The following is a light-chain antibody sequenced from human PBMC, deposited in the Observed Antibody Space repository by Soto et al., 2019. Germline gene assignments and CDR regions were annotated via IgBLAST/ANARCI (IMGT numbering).Light chain of an antibody. J-gene: IGKJ1*01. CDR1: QGISSY. CDR2: AAS. Sequence: SSFSASTGDRVTITCRASQGISSYLAWYQQKPGKAPKLLIYAASTLQSGVPSRFSGSGSGTDFTLTISCLQSEDFATYYCQQYYSYPPTFGQGSKV. CDR3: QQYYSYPPT. V-gene: IGKV1-8*01.